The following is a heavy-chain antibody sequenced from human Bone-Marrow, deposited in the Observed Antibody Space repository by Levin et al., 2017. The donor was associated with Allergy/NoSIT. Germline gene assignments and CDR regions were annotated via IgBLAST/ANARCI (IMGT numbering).Heavy chain of an antibody. D-gene: IGHD3-10*01. V-gene: IGHV3-30*18. CDR2: ISYDGSYK. CDR3: AKDRYGGFGEFGGFDI. Sequence: GGSLRLSCAASGFTFSTSGMHWVRQAPGKGLEWVAVISYDGSYKYYADCVKGRFTFSRDNSKNTLYLQMNSLRTEDTAVYYCAKDRYGGFGEFGGFDIWGQGTLVTVSS. J-gene: IGHJ3*02. CDR1: GFTFSTSG.